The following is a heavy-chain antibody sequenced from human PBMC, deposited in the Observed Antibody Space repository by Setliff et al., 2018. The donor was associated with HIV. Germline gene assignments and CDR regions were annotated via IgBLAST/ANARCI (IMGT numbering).Heavy chain of an antibody. V-gene: IGHV1-18*01. CDR1: GYTLSKYG. CDR3: ARDLVGHGSGSYHDITFDH. J-gene: IGHJ4*02. Sequence: AASVKVSCKTSGYTLSKYGISWVRQAPGQGLEWMGWISGYNGETKYAQKFQGRLTVTTDTSTSMAYMELRSLRSDDTAIYYCARDLVGHGSGSYHDITFDHWGQGTLVTVSS. D-gene: IGHD3-10*01. CDR2: ISGYNGET.